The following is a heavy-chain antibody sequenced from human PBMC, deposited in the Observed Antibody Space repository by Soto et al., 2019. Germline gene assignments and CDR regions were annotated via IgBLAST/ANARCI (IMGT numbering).Heavy chain of an antibody. Sequence: SETLSLTCAVSGGSISSSNWWSWVRQPPGKGLEWIGEIYHSGSTNYNPSLKSRVTISVDKSKNQFSLKLSSVTAADTAVYYCASRGIVLRLLDLFYGMDVWGQGTTVTVSS. D-gene: IGHD3-3*01. V-gene: IGHV4-4*02. CDR1: GGSISSSNW. CDR2: IYHSGST. CDR3: ASRGIVLRLLDLFYGMDV. J-gene: IGHJ6*02.